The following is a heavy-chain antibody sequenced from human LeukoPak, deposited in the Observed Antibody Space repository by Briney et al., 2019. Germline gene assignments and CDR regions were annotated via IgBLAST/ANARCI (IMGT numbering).Heavy chain of an antibody. Sequence: SETLSLTCAVYGGSSSGYYWSWIRQPPGKGLEWIGEINHSGSTNYNPSLRRRVTISVDTSKKQLSLKLSSVTAADTAVYYYARGAAFYYYGMDVWGQGTTVTVSS. CDR2: INHSGST. CDR1: GGSSSGYY. J-gene: IGHJ6*02. V-gene: IGHV4-34*01. CDR3: ARGAAFYYYGMDV.